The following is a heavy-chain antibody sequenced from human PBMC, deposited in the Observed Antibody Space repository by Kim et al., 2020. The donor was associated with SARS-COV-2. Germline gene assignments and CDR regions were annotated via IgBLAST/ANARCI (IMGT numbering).Heavy chain of an antibody. Sequence: TRLKSRATMSVDTSKNQFSLKLSSVTAAETAVYYCARTQQLVGWAFDIWGQGTMVTVSS. D-gene: IGHD6-6*01. J-gene: IGHJ3*02. V-gene: IGHV4-39*01. CDR3: ARTQQLVGWAFDI.